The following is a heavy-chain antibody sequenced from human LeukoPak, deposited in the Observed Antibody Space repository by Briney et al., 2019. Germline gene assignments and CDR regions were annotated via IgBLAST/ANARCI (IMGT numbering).Heavy chain of an antibody. CDR2: IYSGGST. Sequence: GGSLRLSCAASGFTVSSNYMSRVRQAPGKGLEWVSVIYSGGSTYYADSVKGRFTIFRDNSKNTLYLQMNSLRAEDTAVYYCASTRGDLSDAFDIWGQGTMVTVSS. CDR1: GFTVSSNY. V-gene: IGHV3-53*01. CDR3: ASTRGDLSDAFDI. D-gene: IGHD3-10*01. J-gene: IGHJ3*02.